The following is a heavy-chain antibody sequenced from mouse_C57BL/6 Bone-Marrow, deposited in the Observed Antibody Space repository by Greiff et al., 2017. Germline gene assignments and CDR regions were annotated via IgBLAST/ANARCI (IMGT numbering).Heavy chain of an antibody. D-gene: IGHD2-4*01. CDR1: GYTFTSYG. CDR3: CDYGGGAY. V-gene: IGHV1-81*01. J-gene: IGHJ3*01. Sequence: QVQLQQSGAELARPGSSVKLSCKTSGYTFTSYGISWVKQRTGQGLEWIGEIYTRNGNTDYNEKFKGKATLTADKSSSTAYMELRSLTSEDSAVYFCCDYGGGAYWGQGTLVTVSA. CDR2: IYTRNGNT.